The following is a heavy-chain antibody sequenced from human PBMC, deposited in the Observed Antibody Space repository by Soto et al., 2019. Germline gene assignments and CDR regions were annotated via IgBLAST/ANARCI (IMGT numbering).Heavy chain of an antibody. Sequence: QLHLVQSGAVVKKPGASVTVFCSASGYPVTAYYMHWVRQAPGRGLEWMGGINPATGAAKYTQTFQGRVTMTRDTSTSTVFMELGGLTSEDTAVFYCARGGGVGVAGSAAFDMWGQGTLVTVSS. J-gene: IGHJ3*02. V-gene: IGHV1-2*02. CDR3: ARGGGVGVAGSAAFDM. CDR1: GYPVTAYY. D-gene: IGHD3-3*01. CDR2: INPATGAA.